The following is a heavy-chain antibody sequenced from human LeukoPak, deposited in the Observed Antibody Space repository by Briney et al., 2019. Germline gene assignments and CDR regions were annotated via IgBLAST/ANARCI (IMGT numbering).Heavy chain of an antibody. J-gene: IGHJ6*03. CDR1: GGSISSSSYY. D-gene: IGHD3-10*01. V-gene: IGHV4-39*01. CDR2: IYYSGST. Sequence: SETLCLTCTVSGGSISSSSYYWGWIRQPPGKGLEWIGSIYYSGSTYYNPSLKSRVTISVDTPKNQFSLKLSFVTAADTAVYYCARGVITMVRGVIIKRGHYYYYMDVWGKGTTVTVSS. CDR3: ARGVITMVRGVIIKRGHYYYYMDV.